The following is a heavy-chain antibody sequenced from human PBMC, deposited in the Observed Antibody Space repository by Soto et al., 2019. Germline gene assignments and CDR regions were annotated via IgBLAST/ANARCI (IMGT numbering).Heavy chain of an antibody. D-gene: IGHD6-6*01. CDR1: SGSISSSNW. CDR2: IYHSGST. Sequence: SETLSLTCAVSSGSISSSNWWSWVRQPPGKGLEWIGEIYHSGSTNYNPSLKSRFTVSRDNAKNSLYLEMNNLRADDTAVYYCARVAARQKTDYWGQGTLVTVSS. J-gene: IGHJ4*02. V-gene: IGHV4-4*02. CDR3: ARVAARQKTDY.